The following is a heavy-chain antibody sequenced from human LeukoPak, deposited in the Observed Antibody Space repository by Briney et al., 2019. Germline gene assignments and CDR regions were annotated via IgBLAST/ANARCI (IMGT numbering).Heavy chain of an antibody. D-gene: IGHD5-12*01. CDR1: GYTFTSYG. V-gene: IGHV1-18*04. J-gene: IGHJ4*02. CDR2: ISGYNGNT. CDR3: AREFSGYDRGHFDY. Sequence: ASLKVSCKASGYTFTSYGISWVRQAPGQGLEWMGWISGYNGNTNYAQKLQGRVTMTTDTSTSTAYMELRSLRSDDTAVYYCAREFSGYDRGHFDYWGQGTLVTVSS.